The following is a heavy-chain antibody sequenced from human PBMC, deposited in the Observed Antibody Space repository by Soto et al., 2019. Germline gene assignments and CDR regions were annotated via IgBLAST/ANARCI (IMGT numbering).Heavy chain of an antibody. Sequence: ASVKVSCKASGYTFTSYAMHWVRQAPGQRLEWMGRINAGNGNTKYSQKFQGRVTITRDTSASTAYMELSSLRSEDTAIYYCAGGLLRGPLDYCGPGTLVTVSS. CDR1: GYTFTSYA. CDR3: AGGLLRGPLDY. D-gene: IGHD3-16*01. J-gene: IGHJ4*02. CDR2: INAGNGNT. V-gene: IGHV1-3*01.